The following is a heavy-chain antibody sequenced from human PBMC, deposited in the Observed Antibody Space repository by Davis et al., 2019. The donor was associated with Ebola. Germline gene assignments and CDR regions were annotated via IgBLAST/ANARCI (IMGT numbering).Heavy chain of an antibody. Sequence: ASVKVSCKVSGDTLTELPVHWVRQAPGQGLEWMGMINPSGGSTTYAQKFQGRVTMTRDTSTSTVYMELSSLTFEDTAMYYCTRALGSWGQGTLVTVSS. CDR1: GDTLTELP. D-gene: IGHD7-27*01. CDR3: TRALGS. J-gene: IGHJ5*02. CDR2: INPSGGST. V-gene: IGHV1-46*03.